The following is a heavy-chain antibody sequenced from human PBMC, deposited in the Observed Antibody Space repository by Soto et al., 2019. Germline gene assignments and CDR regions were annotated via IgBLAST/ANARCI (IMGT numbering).Heavy chain of an antibody. D-gene: IGHD1-1*01. CDR2: IYSNDEK. CDR1: GFSLTNTEMG. CDR3: ARIPRLESIWFDP. Sequence: GSGPTLVNPTETLTLTCTVSGFSLTNTEMGVSWIRQPPGKALEWLAHIYSNDEKSYSTSLENRLTISKDTSERQVVLTMTNVNPVDTATYYCARIPRLESIWFDPWGQGTLVTVSS. J-gene: IGHJ5*02. V-gene: IGHV2-26*01.